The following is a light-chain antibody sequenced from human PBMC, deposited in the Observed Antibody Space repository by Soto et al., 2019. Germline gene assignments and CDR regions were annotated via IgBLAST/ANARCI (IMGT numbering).Light chain of an antibody. J-gene: IGKJ1*01. CDR2: AAS. CDR1: QSISSY. Sequence: DIQMTQSPSSLSASVGDRVTITCRASQSISSYLNWYQQKPGKAPKLLIYAASSLQSGVLSWFSGSGSGTDYTLTISSLQPEDFATYYCQQSYSTPRTFGQGTKVEIK. CDR3: QQSYSTPRT. V-gene: IGKV1-39*01.